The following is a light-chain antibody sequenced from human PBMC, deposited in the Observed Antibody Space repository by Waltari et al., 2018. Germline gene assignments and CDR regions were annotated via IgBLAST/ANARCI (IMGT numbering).Light chain of an antibody. CDR1: SSDFGDYQY. J-gene: IGLJ1*01. Sequence: QSALTQPASLSGSPGQSITISCTRTSSDFGDYQYVTWSQQYPGKAPKVIIYGVTNRPSGVSTRFSGSKSGNTASLTISGLQTDDEADYYCGSYTSSSSSLYVFGAGTKVTVL. CDR2: GVT. CDR3: GSYTSSSSSLYV. V-gene: IGLV2-14*01.